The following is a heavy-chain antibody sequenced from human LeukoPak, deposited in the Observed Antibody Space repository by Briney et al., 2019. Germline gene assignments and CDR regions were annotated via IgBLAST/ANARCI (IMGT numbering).Heavy chain of an antibody. J-gene: IGHJ5*02. D-gene: IGHD6-13*01. Sequence: ASVKVSCKASGYTFTGYYMHWVRQAPGQGLEWTGWINPNSGGTNYAQKFQGRVTVTRDTSISTAYMELSRLRSDDTAVYYCARGGYSSSQPSNWFDPWGQGTLVTVSS. CDR3: ARGGYSSSQPSNWFDP. CDR2: INPNSGGT. CDR1: GYTFTGYY. V-gene: IGHV1-2*02.